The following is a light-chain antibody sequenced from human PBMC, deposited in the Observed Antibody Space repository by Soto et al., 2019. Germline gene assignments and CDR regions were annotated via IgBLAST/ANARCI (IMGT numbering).Light chain of an antibody. V-gene: IGLV2-8*01. CDR2: EVS. Sequence: QSVLTQPPSASGSPGQSVTISCTRTSSDVGGYNYVSWYQQYAGKAPKLMISEVSKRPSGVPDRFSGSKSGNTASLTVSGLQAEDEADYYCSSYAGSNKSVFGTGTKVTV. CDR1: SSDVGGYNY. CDR3: SSYAGSNKSV. J-gene: IGLJ1*01.